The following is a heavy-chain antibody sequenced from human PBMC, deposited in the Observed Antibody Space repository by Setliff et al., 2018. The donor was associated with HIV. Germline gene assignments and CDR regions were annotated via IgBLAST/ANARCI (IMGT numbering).Heavy chain of an antibody. CDR3: ARGRGESRTNYFDY. CDR1: GGRFRTYA. Sequence: SCKASGGRFRTYAISWVRQAPGKGLEWVANIKQDGSEQFYVDSVKGRFTISRDNAKNSLYLQMNSLRAEDTAVYFCARGRGESRTNYFDYWGQGTLVTVS. J-gene: IGHJ4*02. V-gene: IGHV3-7*03. CDR2: IKQDGSEQ.